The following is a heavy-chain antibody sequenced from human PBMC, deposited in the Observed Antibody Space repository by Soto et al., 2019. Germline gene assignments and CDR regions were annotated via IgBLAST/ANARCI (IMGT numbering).Heavy chain of an antibody. CDR1: GFTFTSSA. V-gene: IGHV1-58*02. J-gene: IGHJ6*03. D-gene: IGHD3-16*02. Sequence: QMQLVQSGPEVKKPGTSLKVSCKASGFTFTSSAMRWVRQARGQRLEWIGWIVVGSGNTNYAQKFQERVTITRDMSTSTAYMELSSLRSEDTAVYYCAAIVMDYYYMDVWCNGTTVTVSS. CDR2: IVVGSGNT. CDR3: AAIVMDYYYMDV.